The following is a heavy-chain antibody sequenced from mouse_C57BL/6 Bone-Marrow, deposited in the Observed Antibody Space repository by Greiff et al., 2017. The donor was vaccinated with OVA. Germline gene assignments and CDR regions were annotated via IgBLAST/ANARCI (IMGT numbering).Heavy chain of an antibody. Sequence: EVQLQESGTVLARPGASVKMSCKTSGYTFTSYWMHWVKQRPGQGLEWIGAIYPGNSDTSYNQKFKGKAKLTAVTSASTAYMELSSLTNEDSAVYYCTIYYDYSYYFDYWGQGTTLTVSS. J-gene: IGHJ2*01. CDR1: GYTFTSYW. D-gene: IGHD2-4*01. V-gene: IGHV1-5*01. CDR3: TIYYDYSYYFDY. CDR2: IYPGNSDT.